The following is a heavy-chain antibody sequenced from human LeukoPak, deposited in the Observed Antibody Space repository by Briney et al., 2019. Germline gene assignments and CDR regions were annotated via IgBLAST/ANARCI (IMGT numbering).Heavy chain of an antibody. D-gene: IGHD4-17*01. CDR2: ISYNVST. J-gene: IGHJ2*01. V-gene: IGHV4-39*01. CDR3: ARHVSVTPWFFDL. CDR1: GGSISSSRYY. Sequence: SETLSLTCTVSGGSISSSRYYWGWIRQPPGQGLEWVGCISYNVSTYYNPSLKSRVTISVDTSKNQFSLNLSSVTAADTALYYCARHVSVTPWFFDLWGRGTLVTVSS.